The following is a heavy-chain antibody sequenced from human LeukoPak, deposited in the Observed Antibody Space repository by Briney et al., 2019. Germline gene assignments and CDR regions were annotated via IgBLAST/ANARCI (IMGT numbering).Heavy chain of an antibody. Sequence: SETLSLTCTVSGGSISSYYWSWIRQPAGKGLEWIGRIYTSGSTTYNPSLKSRVTMSVDTSKNQFSLKLSSVTAADTAVYYCARLPRFDSSGYSFDYWGQGTLVTVSS. V-gene: IGHV4-4*07. CDR2: IYTSGST. CDR1: GGSISSYY. D-gene: IGHD3-22*01. CDR3: ARLPRFDSSGYSFDY. J-gene: IGHJ4*02.